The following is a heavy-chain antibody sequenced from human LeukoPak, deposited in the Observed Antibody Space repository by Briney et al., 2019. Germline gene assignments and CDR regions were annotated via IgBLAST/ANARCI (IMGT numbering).Heavy chain of an antibody. CDR2: TREDGSEK. J-gene: IGHJ4*02. CDR3: AKIDAY. V-gene: IGHV3-7*01. Sequence: GGSLRLSCVTSGFTFSSHWMSWVRQAPGKGLEWVGNTREDGSEKYYTDSLKGRFTIFRDNAKNSLFLQMNNLRAEDTAVYYCAKIDAYWGQGTLVTVSS. CDR1: GFTFSSHW.